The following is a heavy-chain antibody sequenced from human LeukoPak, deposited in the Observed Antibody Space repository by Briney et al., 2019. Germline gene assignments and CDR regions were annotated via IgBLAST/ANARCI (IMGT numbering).Heavy chain of an antibody. J-gene: IGHJ4*02. CDR3: ARDLSSSWYWDY. D-gene: IGHD6-13*01. Sequence: ASVTVSCKASGYTFTSYYMHWVRQAPRQGLEWMGIINPSGGSTSYAQKFQGRVTMTRDTSTSTVYMELSSLRSEDTAVYYCARDLSSSWYWDYWGQGTLVTVSS. CDR1: GYTFTSYY. V-gene: IGHV1-46*01. CDR2: INPSGGST.